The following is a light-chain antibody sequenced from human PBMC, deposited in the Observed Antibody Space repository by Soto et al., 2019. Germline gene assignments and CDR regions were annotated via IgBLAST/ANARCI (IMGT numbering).Light chain of an antibody. J-gene: IGKJ2*01. CDR2: TSG. Sequence: IQMTQSPSSLSASVGDRVTITCRASQRITTYLNWYQQKPGEAPKLLISTSGTLQRGVPSRFSGSGSGTDFTLTITDLRPEDFATYFCPQTYSTPYTFGQGTKLEIK. CDR1: QRITTY. V-gene: IGKV1-39*01. CDR3: PQTYSTPYT.